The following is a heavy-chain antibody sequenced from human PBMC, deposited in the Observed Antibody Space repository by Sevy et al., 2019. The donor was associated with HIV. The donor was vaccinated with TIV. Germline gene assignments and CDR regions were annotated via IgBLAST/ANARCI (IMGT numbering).Heavy chain of an antibody. CDR3: AKDIVAVVGDAFDI. Sequence: GGPLRLSCAASGFSFISYAMNWVRQAPGKGLEWVSAISGSDGATYYADSVKGRFSISRDNSKNTLYLQMDSLRAEDTAVYYCAKDIVAVVGDAFDIWGQGTMVTVSS. V-gene: IGHV3-23*01. J-gene: IGHJ3*02. D-gene: IGHD2-15*01. CDR1: GFSFISYA. CDR2: ISGSDGAT.